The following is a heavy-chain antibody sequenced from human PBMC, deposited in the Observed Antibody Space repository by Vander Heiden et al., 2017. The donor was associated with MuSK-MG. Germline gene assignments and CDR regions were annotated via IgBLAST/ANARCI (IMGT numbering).Heavy chain of an antibody. D-gene: IGHD2-15*01. J-gene: IGHJ4*02. V-gene: IGHV4-38-2*01. CDR3: ARQGGGSPPY. CDR1: GYFISRGYY. CDR2: IYHDEDT. Sequence: QVQLQESGPGLVKSSETLSLSCAVSGYFISRGYYWGWVRQPPGKGLEWIGSIYHDEDTYYNPSLRSRVTLSIDTSKNQFSLKVTSVTAADTAVYYCARQGGGSPPYWGQGTLVTVSS.